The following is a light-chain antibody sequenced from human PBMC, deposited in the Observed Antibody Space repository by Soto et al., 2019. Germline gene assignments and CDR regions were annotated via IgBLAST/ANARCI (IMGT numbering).Light chain of an antibody. CDR2: DAS. V-gene: IGKV1-5*01. Sequence: DIQITQSPSTLSASVGHRDTICCRARQSINIWLAWYQQKPGKAPKLLIYDASSLQSGVPSRFRGSISGTEFTLTISSLQPDDFATYYCQQYNSYSRSFGGGTKVDIK. CDR1: QSINIW. J-gene: IGKJ4*01. CDR3: QQYNSYSRS.